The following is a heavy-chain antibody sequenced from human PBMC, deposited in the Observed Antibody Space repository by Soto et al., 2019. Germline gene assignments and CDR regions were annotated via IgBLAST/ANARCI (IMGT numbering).Heavy chain of an antibody. Sequence: GGSLRLSCAASGFTFSNYAITWVRQAPGKGLDWVSGISGSGGSTFYAGSVKGRFAISRDNSKNTLYLQMDSLRAEDTAVYYCALRYCSRTTCPPLNSYFYMDVWGKGTTVTVSS. D-gene: IGHD2-2*01. V-gene: IGHV3-23*01. J-gene: IGHJ6*03. CDR3: ALRYCSRTTCPPLNSYFYMDV. CDR2: ISGSGGST. CDR1: GFTFSNYA.